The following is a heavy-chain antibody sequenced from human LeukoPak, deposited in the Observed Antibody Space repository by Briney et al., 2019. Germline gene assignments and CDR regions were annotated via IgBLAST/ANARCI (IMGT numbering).Heavy chain of an antibody. Sequence: GGSLRLSCVASGFTFSSYAMNWVRQAPGKGLEWVSTSASGGSSYYADSVKGRFTISRDNSKNTLYLQMNSLGAEDTAVYYCARDRGYSTFDMWGQGTMVTVSS. D-gene: IGHD6-25*01. CDR2: SASGGSS. V-gene: IGHV3-23*01. CDR3: ARDRGYSTFDM. CDR1: GFTFSSYA. J-gene: IGHJ3*02.